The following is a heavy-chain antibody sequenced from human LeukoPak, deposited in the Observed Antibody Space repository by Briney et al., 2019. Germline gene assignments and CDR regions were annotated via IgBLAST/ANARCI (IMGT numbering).Heavy chain of an antibody. Sequence: SEALSLTCTVSGVSISSSSYYWGWIRQPPGKGLEWIGSIYYSGSTYYNPSLKSRVTISVDTSKNQFSLKLSSVTAADTAVYYCARRTYYYDSSGYPHPDGMDVWGQGTTVTVSS. CDR2: IYYSGST. D-gene: IGHD3-22*01. J-gene: IGHJ6*02. V-gene: IGHV4-39*01. CDR1: GVSISSSSYY. CDR3: ARRTYYYDSSGYPHPDGMDV.